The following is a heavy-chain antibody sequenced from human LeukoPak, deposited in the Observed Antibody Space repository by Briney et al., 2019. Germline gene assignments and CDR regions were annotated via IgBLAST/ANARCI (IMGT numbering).Heavy chain of an antibody. CDR3: ARDFYGGGY. J-gene: IGHJ4*02. Sequence: SETLSLTCTVSGGSISSSSYYWGWIRQPPGKGLEWIGSIYYSGSTYYNPSLKSRVTISVDTSKNQFSLRLSSVTAADTAVYYCARDFYGGGYWGQGTLVTVSS. CDR2: IYYSGST. D-gene: IGHD4-23*01. CDR1: GGSISSSSYY. V-gene: IGHV4-39*07.